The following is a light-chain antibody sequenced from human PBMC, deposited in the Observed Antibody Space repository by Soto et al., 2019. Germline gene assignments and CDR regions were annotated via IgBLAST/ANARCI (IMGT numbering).Light chain of an antibody. J-gene: IGKJ4*01. CDR3: QQANSFPLT. CDR2: AAS. CDR1: QGISSW. Sequence: DIQMTHSPSSVSASVGARFTITCRASQGISSWLAWYQQKPGKAPNLLIYAASSLHSGVPSRLSGSGSGTDFTITISSMKNEDFETYYCQQANSFPLTFGGGTKVDIK. V-gene: IGKV1-12*01.